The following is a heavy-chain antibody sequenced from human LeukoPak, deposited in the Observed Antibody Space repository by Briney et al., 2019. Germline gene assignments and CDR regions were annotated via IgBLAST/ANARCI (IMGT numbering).Heavy chain of an antibody. J-gene: IGHJ3*02. Sequence: SETLSLTCAVSGGSISSSSYYWGWIRQPPGKGLEWIGSIYYSGSTYYNPSLKSRVTISVDTSKNQFSLKLSSVTAADTAVYYCARDPADSSGYYSRGDAFDIWGQGTMVTVSS. CDR2: IYYSGST. D-gene: IGHD3-22*01. V-gene: IGHV4-39*07. CDR3: ARDPADSSGYYSRGDAFDI. CDR1: GGSISSSSYY.